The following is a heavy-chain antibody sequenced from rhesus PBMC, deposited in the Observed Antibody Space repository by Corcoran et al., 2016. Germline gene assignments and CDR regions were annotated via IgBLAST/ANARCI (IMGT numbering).Heavy chain of an antibody. J-gene: IGHJ4*01. CDR3: ARLTYYYDSGYFDY. D-gene: IGHD3-28*01. Sequence: QVQLQESGPGLVKPSETLSLTCAVSGGSFSSYWWSWIRQPPGKGLEWIGEINGNSGSTTYNPYRQSRLTISKDASKSQFALKLSSVTAADTAVYYCARLTYYYDSGYFDYWGQGVLVTVSS. CDR2: INGNSGST. CDR1: GGSFSSYW. V-gene: IGHV4-80*01.